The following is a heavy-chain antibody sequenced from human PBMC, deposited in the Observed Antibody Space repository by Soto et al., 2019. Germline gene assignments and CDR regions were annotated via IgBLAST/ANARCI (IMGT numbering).Heavy chain of an antibody. J-gene: IGHJ4*02. CDR1: GFTFSNAW. CDR2: IKSKTDGGTT. Sequence: GGSLRLSCAASGFTFSNAWMSWVRQAPGKGLEWVGRIKSKTDGGTTDYAAPVKGRFTISRDDSKNTLYLQMNSLKTEDTAVYYCTAAVDTAMDYFDYWGQGTLVTVYS. D-gene: IGHD5-18*01. V-gene: IGHV3-15*01. CDR3: TAAVDTAMDYFDY.